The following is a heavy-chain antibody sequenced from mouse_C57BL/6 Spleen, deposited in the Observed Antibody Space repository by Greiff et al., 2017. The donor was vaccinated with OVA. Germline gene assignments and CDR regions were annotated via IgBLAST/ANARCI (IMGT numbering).Heavy chain of an antibody. CDR3: AIPLITAVEAMDY. V-gene: IGHV1-69*01. Sequence: VQLQQPGAELVMPGASVKLSCKASGYTFTSYWMHWVKQRPGQGLEWIGEIDPSDSYTNYNQKFKGKSTLTVDKSSSTAYMQLSSLTSDDSAVYYCAIPLITAVEAMDYWGQGTSVTVSS. CDR2: IDPSDSYT. D-gene: IGHD1-1*01. J-gene: IGHJ4*01. CDR1: GYTFTSYW.